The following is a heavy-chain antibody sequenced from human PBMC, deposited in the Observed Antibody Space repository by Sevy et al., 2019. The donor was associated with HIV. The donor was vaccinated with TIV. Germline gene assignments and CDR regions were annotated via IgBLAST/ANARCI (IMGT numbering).Heavy chain of an antibody. Sequence: ASVKVSCKASGYTFTGYYMHWVRQAPGQGLEWMGWINPNSGGTNYAQTFQGRVTMTRDTSISTAYMELSRLRSDDTAVYYCRLSDYYGSGSYSVYYYGMDVWGQGTTVTVSS. CDR1: GYTFTGYY. J-gene: IGHJ6*02. D-gene: IGHD3-10*01. CDR2: INPNSGGT. V-gene: IGHV1-2*02. CDR3: RLSDYYGSGSYSVYYYGMDV.